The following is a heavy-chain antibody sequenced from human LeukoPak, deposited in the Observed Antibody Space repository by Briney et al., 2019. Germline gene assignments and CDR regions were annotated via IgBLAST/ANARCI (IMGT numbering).Heavy chain of an antibody. V-gene: IGHV3-43*02. CDR2: ITGDGFST. J-gene: IGHJ4*02. Sequence: GGSLRLSCAASGFTFDDYAMHWVRHPPGKGLEWVSLITGDGFSTYHADSVKGRFSISRDTSKNSLHLQMNSLRSEDTALYYCAKSRNYGSGSYLDFWGPGTLVTVSS. D-gene: IGHD3-10*01. CDR3: AKSRNYGSGSYLDF. CDR1: GFTFDDYA.